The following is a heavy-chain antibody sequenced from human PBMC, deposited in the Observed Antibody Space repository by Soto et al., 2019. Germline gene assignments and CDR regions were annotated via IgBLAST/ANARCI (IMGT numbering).Heavy chain of an antibody. V-gene: IGHV1-46*01. CDR1: GYKFTTYF. CDR3: VRGYCTTSPCSGDFQF. J-gene: IGHJ1*01. D-gene: IGHD2-15*01. CDR2: IHPSGDT. Sequence: QVQLVQSGAELKKPGASVKVACKASGYKFTTYFIHWVRQAPGQGLEWMGMIHPSGDTGYAQQFRGRVTMSIDTSTNTAYMELRNLTSEDTAVYFSVRGYCTTSPCSGDFQFWGQGTLVTVSS.